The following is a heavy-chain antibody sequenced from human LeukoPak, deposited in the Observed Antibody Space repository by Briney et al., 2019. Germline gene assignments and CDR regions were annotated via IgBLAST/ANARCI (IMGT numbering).Heavy chain of an antibody. J-gene: IGHJ3*02. CDR1: GYTFTSYG. D-gene: IGHD3-3*01. CDR3: ARDPASPHHDFWSGYSYDAFDI. CDR2: ISAYNGNT. V-gene: IGHV1-18*01. Sequence: ASVKVSCKASGYTFTSYGISWVRQAPGQGLEWMGWISAYNGNTNYAQKLQGRVTMTTDTSTSTAYMELRSLRSDDTAVYYCARDPASPHHDFWSGYSYDAFDIWGQGTMVTVSS.